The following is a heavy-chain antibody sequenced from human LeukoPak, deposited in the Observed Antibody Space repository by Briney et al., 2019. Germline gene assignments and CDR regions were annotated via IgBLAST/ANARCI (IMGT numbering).Heavy chain of an antibody. V-gene: IGHV4-34*01. J-gene: IGHJ6*03. CDR2: INHSGNR. CDR1: GGSFSGYY. D-gene: IGHD3-10*01. CDR3: ARFGFEYDVGSGIHFYYMDV. Sequence: SGTLSLTCGVSGGSFSGYYWSWIRQSPGKGLEWIGEINHSGNRKSNPSLKNRLTMSVDTSKKHISLNLTSVTAADTAVYYCARFGFEYDVGSGIHFYYMDVWGTGTTVTVSS.